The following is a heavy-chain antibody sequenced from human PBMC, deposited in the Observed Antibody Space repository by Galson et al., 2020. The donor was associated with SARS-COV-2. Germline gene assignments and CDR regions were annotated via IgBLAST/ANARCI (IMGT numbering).Heavy chain of an antibody. J-gene: IGHJ1*01. CDR1: GYTFTTYY. CDR3: ARSLSLGECSGGSCYSY. D-gene: IGHD2-15*01. CDR2: ISPYNGDT. V-gene: IGHV1-18*01. Sequence: ASVKASCKASGYTFTTYYISWVRQAPGQGLEWMGWISPYNGDTNYAQNPQGRVSMTTDTSTGTAYMELKRLRSDDTAVYFCARSLSLGECSGGSCYSYWGQGTLVTVSS.